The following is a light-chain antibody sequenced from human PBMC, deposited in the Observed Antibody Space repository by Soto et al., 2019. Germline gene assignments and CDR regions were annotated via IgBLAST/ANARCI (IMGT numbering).Light chain of an antibody. V-gene: IGKV3-11*01. J-gene: IGKJ5*01. CDR2: AAS. CDR3: HQRSNWLDT. Sequence: EIVMTQSSTILSVSPGERATLSCRASQSVSSNLAWYQQKPGQAPRLLIYAASTRATGIPDRFSGSGSGTDFTLTISSLEAEDFAVYYCHQRSNWLDTFGQGTRLEIK. CDR1: QSVSSN.